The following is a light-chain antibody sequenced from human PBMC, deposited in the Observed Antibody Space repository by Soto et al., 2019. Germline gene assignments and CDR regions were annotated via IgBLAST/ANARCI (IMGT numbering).Light chain of an antibody. CDR3: QQLDSYPRT. CDR1: QDINYY. Sequence: IQLTQSPSSLSASLGDRVTITCRASQDINYYLAWYQQKPGTAPKPLIYAASTLQSGVPSRFSGSGSGTDFTLTINSLQPEDFATYYCQQLDSYPRTFGPGTKVDIK. CDR2: AAS. J-gene: IGKJ3*01. V-gene: IGKV1-9*01.